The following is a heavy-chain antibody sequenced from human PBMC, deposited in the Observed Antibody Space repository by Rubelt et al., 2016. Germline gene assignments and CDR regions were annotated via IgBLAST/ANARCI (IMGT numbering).Heavy chain of an antibody. CDR2: IYYSGST. V-gene: IGHV4-39*07. CDR3: AREEFDSSDY. J-gene: IGHJ4*02. D-gene: IGHD3-10*01. Sequence: GPGLVKPSETLSLTCTVSGGSISSSSYYWGWIRQPPGKGLEWIGSIYYSGSTYYNPSLKSRVTISVDTSKNQFSLKLRSVTAADTAVYYCAREEFDSSDYWGQGTLVTVSS. CDR1: GGSISSSSYY.